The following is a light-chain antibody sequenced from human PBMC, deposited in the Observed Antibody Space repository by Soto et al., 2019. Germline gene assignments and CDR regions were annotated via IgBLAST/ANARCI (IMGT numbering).Light chain of an antibody. V-gene: IGKV1-5*01. J-gene: IGKJ1*01. CDR1: QSISSW. Sequence: DIQVTQSPSTLSASVGDRVTFTCRASQSISSWLAWYQQKPGKAPKLLLYDASTLQSGVPSRFSGSGSRTDFTLTISRLHPDDFAADYCQQYNTYPWTFGQGTKVEIK. CDR3: QQYNTYPWT. CDR2: DAS.